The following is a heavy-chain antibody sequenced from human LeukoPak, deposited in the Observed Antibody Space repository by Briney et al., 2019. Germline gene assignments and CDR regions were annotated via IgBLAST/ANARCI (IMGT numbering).Heavy chain of an antibody. CDR1: GYTITSYG. CDR3: ARDWGYCSSTSCYLV. V-gene: IGHV1-18*01. D-gene: IGHD2-2*01. J-gene: IGHJ4*02. Sequence: GASVKVSCKASGYTITSYGISWVRQAPGQGLEWMGWISAYNGNTNYAQKLQGRVTMTTDTSTSTAYMELRSLRSDDTAVYYCARDWGYCSSTSCYLVWGQGTLVTVSS. CDR2: ISAYNGNT.